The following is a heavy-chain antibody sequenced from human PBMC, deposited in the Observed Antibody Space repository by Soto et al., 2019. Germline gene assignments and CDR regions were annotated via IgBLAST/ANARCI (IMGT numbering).Heavy chain of an antibody. D-gene: IGHD3-3*01. CDR2: IKQDGSEK. V-gene: IGHV3-7*01. CDR1: GFTFSSYW. CDR3: ARDARGVYYDFWSGPLYMDV. J-gene: IGHJ6*03. Sequence: GGSLRLSCAASGFTFSSYWMSWVRQAPGKGLEWVANIKQDGSEKYYVDSVKGRFTISRDNAKNSLYLQMNSLRAEDTAVYYCARDARGVYYDFWSGPLYMDVWGKGTTVTVSS.